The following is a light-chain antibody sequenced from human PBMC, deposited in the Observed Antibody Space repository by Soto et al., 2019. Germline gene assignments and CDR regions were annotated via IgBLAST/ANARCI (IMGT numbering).Light chain of an antibody. J-gene: IGKJ4*02. CDR1: QSISNW. CDR3: QQYKMYSQT. V-gene: IGKV1-5*01. Sequence: EIQLTRTPCRLCASAGDREAITCRASQSISNWVAWYQQKVGRAPKLLLYDASTLETGVPSRFSGSGSGTYFHLTIISLQPDHFATYFCQQYKMYSQTCGVGTKVDIK. CDR2: DAS.